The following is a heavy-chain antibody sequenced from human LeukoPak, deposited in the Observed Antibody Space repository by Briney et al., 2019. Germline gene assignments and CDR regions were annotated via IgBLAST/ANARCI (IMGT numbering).Heavy chain of an antibody. J-gene: IGHJ4*02. Sequence: GGSLRLSCAASGFTFSSYWMTWVRQAPGKGLEWVASIKQDGNEKYYVDSVKGRFTISRDNARNSLYLQMSSLRADDTAVYYCARDGAFRIYDYWGQGTLVTVAS. CDR2: IKQDGNEK. D-gene: IGHD3-3*02. CDR3: ARDGAFRIYDY. CDR1: GFTFSSYW. V-gene: IGHV3-7*01.